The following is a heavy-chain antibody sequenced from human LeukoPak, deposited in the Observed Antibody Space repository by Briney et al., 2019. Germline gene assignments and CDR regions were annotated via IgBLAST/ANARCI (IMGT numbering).Heavy chain of an antibody. Sequence: GGSLRLSCAASGFTVSNNYMRWVRQAPGKGLEWVSLIYSGGSTYYADSVKGRFIISRDNSKNTLYLQMNSLRAEDTAVYYCARDRCSGGSCNWFDPWGQGTLVTVSS. CDR1: GFTVSNNY. D-gene: IGHD2-15*01. J-gene: IGHJ5*02. CDR3: ARDRCSGGSCNWFDP. V-gene: IGHV3-66*01. CDR2: IYSGGST.